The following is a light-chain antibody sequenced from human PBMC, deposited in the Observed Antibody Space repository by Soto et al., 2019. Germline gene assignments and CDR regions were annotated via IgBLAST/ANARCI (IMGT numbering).Light chain of an antibody. V-gene: IGKV3-15*01. Sequence: EIWLTQSPATLSVSLGKRATLSCRASQSVSSNLAWYQQKPGQAPRLLIYGASTRATGIPARFSGSGSGTEFTLTISSLQPDDFATYYCQQLRTFGQGTKVDI. J-gene: IGKJ1*01. CDR1: QSVSSN. CDR2: GAS. CDR3: QQLRT.